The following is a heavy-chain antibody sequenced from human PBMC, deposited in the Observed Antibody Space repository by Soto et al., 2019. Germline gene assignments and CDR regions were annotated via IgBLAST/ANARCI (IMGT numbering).Heavy chain of an antibody. V-gene: IGHV3-15*01. D-gene: IGHD2-21*01. CDR1: GFTFSNAW. J-gene: IGHJ3*02. CDR2: IKSKTDGGTT. CDR3: PSGGELWSSYCPDPFDI. Sequence: GGSLRLSCAASGFTFSNAWMSWVRQAPGKGLEWVGSIKSKTDGGTTDYATPVNRRFTILRYHSNYTTDLHMYILKTEYTAVYPAPSGGELWSSYCPDPFDICRQGTMVTISS.